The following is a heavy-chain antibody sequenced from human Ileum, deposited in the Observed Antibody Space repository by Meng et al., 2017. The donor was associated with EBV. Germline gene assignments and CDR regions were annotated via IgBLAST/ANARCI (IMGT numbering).Heavy chain of an antibody. CDR2: MYDSENA. Sequence: VEMDEAGPGLVKPSEPLSLTFFVSGGSVSSNDYHWSWIRQPPGKGLEWIGCMYDSENAKYNPSLNSRVTISIDTTRNHFVLKLTSVTAADTAVYYCAYYFVGRGGPGSWGQGTLVTVSS. D-gene: IGHD3-9*01. J-gene: IGHJ5*02. V-gene: IGHV4-61*03. CDR3: AYYFVGRGGPGS. CDR1: GGSVSSNDYH.